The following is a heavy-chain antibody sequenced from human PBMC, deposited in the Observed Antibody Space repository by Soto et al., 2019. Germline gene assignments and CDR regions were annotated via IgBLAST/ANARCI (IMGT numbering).Heavy chain of an antibody. CDR2: IYYSGET. CDR3: ARDQGGEFLKGSGMDV. D-gene: IGHD3-10*01. V-gene: IGHV4-59*01. CDR1: GDSISRYY. Sequence: QVQLQESGPGLVKPSETLSLTCTVSGDSISRYYWSWIRLSPGKGLEWVGYIYYSGETNYNPSVKSRVTISVDRTKTQFSLKLSSVTAADTAVYYCARDQGGEFLKGSGMDVWGQGNTVTVSS. J-gene: IGHJ6*02.